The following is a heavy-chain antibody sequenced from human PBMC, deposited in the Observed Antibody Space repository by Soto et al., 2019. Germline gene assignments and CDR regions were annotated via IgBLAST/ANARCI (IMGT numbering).Heavy chain of an antibody. J-gene: IGHJ6*02. CDR2: INHSGST. V-gene: IGHV4-34*01. CDR1: GGSFSGYY. Sequence: QVQLQQWGAGLLKPSETLSLTCAVYGGSFSGYYWSWIRQPPGKGLEWIGEINHSGSTNYNPSLKSRVTISVDTSKNQFSLKLSSVTAADTAVYYCARGGPRLYIVVVPAARTPLYGVWGQGTTVTVSS. CDR3: ARGGPRLYIVVVPAARTPLYGV. D-gene: IGHD2-2*01.